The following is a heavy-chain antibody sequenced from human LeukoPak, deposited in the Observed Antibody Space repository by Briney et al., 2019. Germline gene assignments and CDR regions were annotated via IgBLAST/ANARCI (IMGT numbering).Heavy chain of an antibody. J-gene: IGHJ6*02. CDR2: MNPNSGNT. CDR3: ARGQRFLEWLFRGSDYYYYYYGMDV. CDR1: GYTFTSYG. D-gene: IGHD3-3*01. Sequence: GASVKVSCKASGYTFTSYGISWVRQAPGQGLEWMGWMNPNSGNTGYAQKFQGRVTMTRNTSISTAYMELSSLRSEDTAVYYCARGQRFLEWLFRGSDYYYYYYGMDVWGQGTTVTVSS. V-gene: IGHV1-8*02.